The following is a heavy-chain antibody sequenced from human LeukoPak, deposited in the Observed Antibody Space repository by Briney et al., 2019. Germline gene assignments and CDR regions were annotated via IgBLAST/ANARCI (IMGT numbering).Heavy chain of an antibody. CDR2: ISWDGGST. Sequence: GGSLRLSCAASGFTFDDYTMHWVRQAPGKGLEWVSLISWDGGSTYYADSVKGRFTISRDNSKNSLYLQMNSLRTEDTALYYCAKETRTDYSSSWYSSWGQGTLVTVS. D-gene: IGHD6-13*01. CDR3: AKETRTDYSSSWYSS. J-gene: IGHJ4*02. V-gene: IGHV3-43*01. CDR1: GFTFDDYT.